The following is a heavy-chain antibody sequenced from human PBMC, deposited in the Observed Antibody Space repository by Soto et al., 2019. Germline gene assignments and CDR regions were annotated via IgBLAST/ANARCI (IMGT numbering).Heavy chain of an antibody. J-gene: IGHJ4*02. CDR2: ISSRSSTI. D-gene: IGHD6-6*01. CDR1: GFTFSSYS. V-gene: IGHV3-48*01. CDR3: ARIGYSSWIDY. Sequence: EVQLVESGGGLVQPGWSLRLSCAASGFTFSSYSMNWVRQAPGEVLEWVSYISSRSSTIFYADSVKGRFTISRDNAKNSLYLQMNSLRAEDTAVYYCARIGYSSWIDYWGQGTLVTVSS.